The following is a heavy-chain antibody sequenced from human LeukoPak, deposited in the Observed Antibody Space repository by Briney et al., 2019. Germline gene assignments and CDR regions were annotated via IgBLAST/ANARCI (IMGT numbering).Heavy chain of an antibody. CDR1: GGSISSGGYY. D-gene: IGHD6-13*01. V-gene: IGHV4-31*03. J-gene: IGHJ3*02. Sequence: TSQILSLTCTVSGGSISSGGYYWSWIRQHPGKGLEWIGYIYYSGSTYYNPSLKSRVTISIDTSKKQFSLKLNSVTASDTAVYYCAREEGSSWYNDAFDIWGQGTMVTVSS. CDR3: AREEGSSWYNDAFDI. CDR2: IYYSGST.